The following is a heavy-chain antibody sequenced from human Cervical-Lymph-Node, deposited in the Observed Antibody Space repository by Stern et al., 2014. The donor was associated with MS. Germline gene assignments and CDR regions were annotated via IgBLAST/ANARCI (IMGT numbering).Heavy chain of an antibody. CDR2: IYSDGRT. D-gene: IGHD3-3*01. CDR3: ARAGVWDVLDN. J-gene: IGHJ4*02. CDR1: GFSVSTNY. V-gene: IGHV3-53*01. Sequence: VQLVESGGGLVQPGGSLRLSCAVSGFSVSTNYMNWVRQAPGKGLECVSIIYSDGRTSYADSVKGRFSISRDDSKNTLYLEMNSLRAEDTAVYYFARAGVWDVLDNWGQGTLVTVSS.